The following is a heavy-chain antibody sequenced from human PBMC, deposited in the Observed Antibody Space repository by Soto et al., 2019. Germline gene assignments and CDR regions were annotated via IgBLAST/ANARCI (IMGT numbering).Heavy chain of an antibody. CDR1: GGSISSGGYY. D-gene: IGHD4-17*01. CDR3: ARGDYADAFDI. J-gene: IGHJ3*02. Sequence: PSETLSLTCTVSGGSISSGGYYWSWIRQHPGKGLEWIGYIYYSGSTYYNPSLKSRVTISVDTSKNQFSLKLSSVTAAGTAVYYCARGDYADAFDIWGQGTMVTVSS. V-gene: IGHV4-31*03. CDR2: IYYSGST.